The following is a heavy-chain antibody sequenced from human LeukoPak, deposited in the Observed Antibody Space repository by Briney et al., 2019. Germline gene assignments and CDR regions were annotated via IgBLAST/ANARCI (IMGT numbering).Heavy chain of an antibody. J-gene: IGHJ4*02. CDR3: ARDLVGPPGYFDY. D-gene: IGHD1-26*01. CDR2: IKLDGSEK. V-gene: IGHV3-7*01. Sequence: PGGSLRLSCVASGFSFGKYWMSWVRQAPGKGLEWVANIKLDGSEKNYVDSVKGRFTISRDNTKNSLYLQMNSLRAEDTAVYYCARDLVGPPGYFDYWGQGTLVTVSS. CDR1: GFSFGKYW.